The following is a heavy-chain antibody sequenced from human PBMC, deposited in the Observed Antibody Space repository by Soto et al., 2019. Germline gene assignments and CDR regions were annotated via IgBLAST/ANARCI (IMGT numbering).Heavy chain of an antibody. Sequence: QPGGSLRLSCAASGFTFSNYAMSWVRQAPGKGLEWVATISGNGGSTYFADSVKGRFIISRDNSKNTLYLQMSSLRAEDTAVYYCVNGSPYDFWSGSYGMDVWGQGTTVTVSS. V-gene: IGHV3-23*01. CDR3: VNGSPYDFWSGSYGMDV. D-gene: IGHD3-3*01. J-gene: IGHJ6*02. CDR2: ISGNGGST. CDR1: GFTFSNYA.